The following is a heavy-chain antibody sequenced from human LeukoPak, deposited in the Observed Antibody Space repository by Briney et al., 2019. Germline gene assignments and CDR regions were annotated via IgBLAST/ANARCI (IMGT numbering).Heavy chain of an antibody. CDR1: GFSFSMDS. Sequence: SGGSLRLSCAASGFSFSMDSMSWIRPAPGKGLEWVSGIGTAGDIYYPGSVKGRFTISRENAKNSLYLQMNSLRAGDTAVYYCARDRGRYYMDVWGKGTTVTISS. V-gene: IGHV3-13*01. CDR2: IGTAGDI. J-gene: IGHJ6*03. CDR3: ARDRGRYYMDV. D-gene: IGHD6-25*01.